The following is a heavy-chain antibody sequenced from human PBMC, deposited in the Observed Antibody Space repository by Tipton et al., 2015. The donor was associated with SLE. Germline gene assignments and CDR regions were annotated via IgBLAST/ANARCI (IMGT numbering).Heavy chain of an antibody. CDR1: GGSIASGSYY. J-gene: IGHJ4*02. CDR3: ARGTGWESAFDF. V-gene: IGHV4-61*03. CDR2: IYYSGST. Sequence: TLSLTCTVSGGSIASGSYYWNWIRQPPGKGLEFIGNIYYSGSTNYNPSLRSRVTISVDTSKNHFSLRLSSVTAADTAVYYCARGTGWESAFDFWGQGTLVTVSS. D-gene: IGHD6-19*01.